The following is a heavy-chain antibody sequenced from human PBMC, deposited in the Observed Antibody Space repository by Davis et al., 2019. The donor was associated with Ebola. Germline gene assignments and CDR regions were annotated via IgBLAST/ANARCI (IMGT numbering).Heavy chain of an antibody. J-gene: IGHJ4*02. Sequence: GGSLRLSCSASGFTFSSYAMHWVRQAPGKGLEYVSAISSNGGSTYYADSVKCRFTISRDNSKNTLYLQMNSLRPEDTAVSYCARVSSSNWYGADYWGQGTLVTVSS. V-gene: IGHV3-64*04. CDR2: ISSNGGST. CDR3: ARVSSSNWYGADY. CDR1: GFTFSSYA. D-gene: IGHD6-13*01.